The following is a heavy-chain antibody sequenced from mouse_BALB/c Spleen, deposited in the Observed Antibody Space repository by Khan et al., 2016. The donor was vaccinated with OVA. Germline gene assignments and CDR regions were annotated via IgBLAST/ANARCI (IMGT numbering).Heavy chain of an antibody. Sequence: QVQLKQSGTELVRPGVSVKISCKGSGYTFTDFTMHWMKQSHAMSLEWIGVISTYYGDADYNQKFKGKATMTVDKSSNTAYMDLARLTSEDSAIFLWARGGGGDRFHYWGQGTLVTVSA. V-gene: IGHV1S137*01. CDR2: ISTYYGDA. CDR3: ARGGGGDRFHY. J-gene: IGHJ3*01. CDR1: GYTFTDFT.